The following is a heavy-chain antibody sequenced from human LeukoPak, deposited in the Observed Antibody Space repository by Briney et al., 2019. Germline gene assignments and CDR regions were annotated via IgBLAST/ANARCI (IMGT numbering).Heavy chain of an antibody. CDR1: GFTFSSYA. CDR2: ISGSGGST. V-gene: IGHV3-23*01. Sequence: GRSLRLSCAASGFTFSSYAMSWVRQAPGKGLEWVSAISGSGGSTYYADSVKGRFTISRDNSKNTLYLQMNSLRAEDTAVYYCAKGPDRDYYYYYGMDVWGQGTTVTVSS. CDR3: AKGPDRDYYYYYGMDV. J-gene: IGHJ6*02. D-gene: IGHD3-22*01.